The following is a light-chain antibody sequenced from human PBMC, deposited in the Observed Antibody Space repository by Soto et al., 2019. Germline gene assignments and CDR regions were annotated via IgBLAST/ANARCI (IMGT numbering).Light chain of an antibody. V-gene: IGKV3-20*01. Sequence: EIVLTQSPGTLSLSPGERATLSCRASQSVSHNYLAWYQQKPGQSPTLLIYGASSRATGIPDRFSGSGSGTDFILTISRLEPEDSAVYYCQQYDRSWTFGQGTKVDIK. CDR2: GAS. J-gene: IGKJ1*01. CDR1: QSVSHNY. CDR3: QQYDRSWT.